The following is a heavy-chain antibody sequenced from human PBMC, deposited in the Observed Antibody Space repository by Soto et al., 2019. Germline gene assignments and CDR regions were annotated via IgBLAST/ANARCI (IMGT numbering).Heavy chain of an antibody. J-gene: IGHJ5*02. Sequence: SETLSLTCTVSGASINSDYWSWIRQSPGRGLEWIGYVFHMGGTDYNPSLKSRVTISIDKSKNHFSLNLRSVTAADTAVYFCARFTYKSGFNWLDPWGQGTRVTVSS. CDR2: VFHMGGT. D-gene: IGHD5-12*01. CDR1: GASINSDY. CDR3: ARFTYKSGFNWLDP. V-gene: IGHV4-59*01.